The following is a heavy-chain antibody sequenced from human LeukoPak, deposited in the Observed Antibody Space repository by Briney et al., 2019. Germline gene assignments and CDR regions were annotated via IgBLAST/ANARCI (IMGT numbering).Heavy chain of an antibody. J-gene: IGHJ4*02. CDR1: GLTFSSFG. D-gene: IGHD3-3*01. V-gene: IGHV3-21*01. CDR3: ARDQTAHYDFWSGYSIDY. CDR2: ISSSSSYI. Sequence: PGGSLRLSCAASGLTFSSFGMHWARQAPGKGLEWVSSISSSSSYIYHADSVKGRFTISRDNAKNSLYLQMNSLRAEDTAVYYCARDQTAHYDFWSGYSIDYWGQGTLVTVSS.